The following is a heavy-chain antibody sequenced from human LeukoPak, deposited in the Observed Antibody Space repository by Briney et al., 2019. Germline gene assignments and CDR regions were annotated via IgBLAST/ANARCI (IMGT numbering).Heavy chain of an antibody. D-gene: IGHD2-8*02. CDR3: ARAYWGRDAFDI. Sequence: ASVKVSCKASGYTFTGYYMHWVRQATGQGLEWMGWINPNSGATNYAQKFQGRVTMTGDTSISTAYMELSRLRSDDTAVFYCARAYWGRDAFDIWGQGTMVTVSS. CDR2: INPNSGAT. CDR1: GYTFTGYY. J-gene: IGHJ3*02. V-gene: IGHV1-2*02.